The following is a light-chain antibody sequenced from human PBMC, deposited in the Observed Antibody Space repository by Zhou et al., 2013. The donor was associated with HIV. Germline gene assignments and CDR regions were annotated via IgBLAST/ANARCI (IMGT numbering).Light chain of an antibody. V-gene: IGKV1-8*01. CDR3: QQYDEAPLT. CDR2: GAT. J-gene: IGKJ4*01. CDR1: QGISTY. Sequence: IRITQSPSSLSASTGDRVNITCRASQGISTYLAWYQQKPGKAPKLLIYGATSLQSGVPSRFSGSGSGTDFTFTISSVQPEDIATYYCQQYDEAPLTFGGGTRVDIK.